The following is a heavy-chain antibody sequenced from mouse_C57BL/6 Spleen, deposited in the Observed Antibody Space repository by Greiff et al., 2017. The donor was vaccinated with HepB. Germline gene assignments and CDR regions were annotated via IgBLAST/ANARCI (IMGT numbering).Heavy chain of an antibody. CDR2: IDPSDSYT. CDR1: GYTFTSYW. J-gene: IGHJ2*01. V-gene: IGHV1-69*01. D-gene: IGHD3-3*01. Sequence: QVQLQQPGAELVMPGASVKLSCKASGYTFTSYWMHWVKQRPGHGLEWIGEIDPSDSYTNYNQKFKGKSTLTVDKSSSTAYMQLSSLTSEDSAVYYCARSGTTAIDYWGQGTTLTVSS. CDR3: ARSGTTAIDY.